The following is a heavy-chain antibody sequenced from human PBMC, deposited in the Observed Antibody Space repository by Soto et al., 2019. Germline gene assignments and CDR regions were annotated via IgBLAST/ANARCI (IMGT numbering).Heavy chain of an antibody. CDR1: VFTCSSYS. CDR2: ISSSSSHI. V-gene: IGHV3-21*01. J-gene: IGHJ4*02. CDR3: TREITASDY. Sequence: PWWSLRLSCTASVFTCSSYSMNWVRQAPGKGLEWVSSISSSSSHIYYVDSVKGRFTVSRDNAKNSVYLQMNSLRAEDTAVYYCTREITASDYWGQGNLVTVSS.